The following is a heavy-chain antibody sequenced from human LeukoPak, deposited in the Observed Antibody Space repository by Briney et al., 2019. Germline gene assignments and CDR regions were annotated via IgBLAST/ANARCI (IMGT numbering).Heavy chain of an antibody. V-gene: IGHV3-74*01. D-gene: IGHD2-2*01. CDR1: GFTFSYYW. CDR3: ARDDTNGIDY. CDR2: IGSDGGST. J-gene: IGHJ4*02. Sequence: RGSLRLPCAASGFTFSYYWMLWLRQTPGKGLVSVARIGSDGGSTRYADSVKGRFTTSRDNAKNTLYLQLNSLSADDTGIYYCARDDTNGIDYWGRGTLVTVSS.